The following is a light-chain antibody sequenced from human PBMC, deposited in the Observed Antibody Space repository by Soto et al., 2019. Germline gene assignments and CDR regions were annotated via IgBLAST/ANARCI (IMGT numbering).Light chain of an antibody. CDR1: SSDVGSYNY. CDR3: TSYITAGTYV. Sequence: QSVLTQPASVSGSPGQSITISCTGTSSDVGSYNYVSWYQQHPGKAPKLMICDVSNRPSGVSDRFSGSKSGNTASLTISGLQAEDEADYYCTSYITAGTYVFGTGTKVTVL. V-gene: IGLV2-14*03. J-gene: IGLJ1*01. CDR2: DVS.